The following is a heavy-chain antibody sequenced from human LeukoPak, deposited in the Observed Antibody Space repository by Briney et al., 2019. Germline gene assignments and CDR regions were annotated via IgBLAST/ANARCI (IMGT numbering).Heavy chain of an antibody. CDR1: GFTFSSYS. CDR2: ISSSSSTI. J-gene: IGHJ6*03. D-gene: IGHD3-16*02. CDR3: ARDRGGIGYYMDV. V-gene: IGHV3-48*01. Sequence: GGSLRLSCAASGFTFSSYSMNWVRQAPGKGLEWVSYISSSSSTIYYADSVKGRFTISRDNAKTSLYLQMNSLRAEDTALHYCARDRGGIGYYMDVWGKGTTVTVSS.